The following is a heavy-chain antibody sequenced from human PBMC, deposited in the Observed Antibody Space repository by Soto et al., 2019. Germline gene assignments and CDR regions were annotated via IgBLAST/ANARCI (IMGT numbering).Heavy chain of an antibody. D-gene: IGHD3-22*01. CDR2: INSDGSST. CDR1: GFTFRSYW. Sequence: PGGSLRLSCAASGFTFRSYWMQWVRQAPGKGLVWVSWINSDGSSTSYADSVKGRFTISRDNAKNTLYLQMNSLRAEDTAVYYCAKNPGYYYDSTGYHFDYWGQGTLVTVSS. CDR3: AKNPGYYYDSTGYHFDY. V-gene: IGHV3-74*01. J-gene: IGHJ4*02.